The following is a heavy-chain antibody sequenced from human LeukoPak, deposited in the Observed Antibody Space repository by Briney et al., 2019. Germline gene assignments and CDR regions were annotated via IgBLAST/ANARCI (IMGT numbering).Heavy chain of an antibody. CDR3: ATDRIPGSYDILTGYDLYY. D-gene: IGHD3-9*01. J-gene: IGHJ4*02. V-gene: IGHV1-24*01. CDR2: FDPEDGET. CDR1: GYTLTELS. Sequence: ASVKVSCKVSGYTLTELSMHWVRQAPGKGLEWMGGFDPEDGETIYAQKFQGRVTMTEDTSTDTAYMELSSLRSEDTAVYYCATDRIPGSYDILTGYDLYYWGQGTLVTVSS.